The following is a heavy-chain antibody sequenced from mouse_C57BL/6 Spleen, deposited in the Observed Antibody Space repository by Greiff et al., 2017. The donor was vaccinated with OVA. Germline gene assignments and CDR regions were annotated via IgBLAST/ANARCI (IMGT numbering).Heavy chain of an antibody. CDR1: GYTFTSYG. D-gene: IGHD2-1*01. V-gene: IGHV1-81*01. J-gene: IGHJ4*01. Sequence: QVQLKESGAELARPGASVKLSCKASGYTFTSYGISWVKQRTGQGLEWIGEIYPRSGNTYYNEKFKGKATLNADKYSLTAYMELRSLTSEDSAVYFCARGDGNSFYAMDYWGQGTSVTVSS. CDR3: ARGDGNSFYAMDY. CDR2: IYPRSGNT.